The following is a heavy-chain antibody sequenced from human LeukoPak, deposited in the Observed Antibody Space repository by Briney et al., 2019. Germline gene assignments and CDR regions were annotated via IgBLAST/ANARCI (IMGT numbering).Heavy chain of an antibody. J-gene: IGHJ4*02. CDR1: GGTFSSYT. V-gene: IGHV1-69*02. CDR2: IIPILGIA. CDR3: KSPDYGGNSFDY. D-gene: IGHD4-23*01. Sequence: SVKVSCKASGGTFSSYTISWVRQAPGQGLEWMGRIIPILGIANYAQKFRGRVTITADKSTSTAYIELSSMRSEDTAVYYCKSPDYGGNSFDYWGQGTLVTVSS.